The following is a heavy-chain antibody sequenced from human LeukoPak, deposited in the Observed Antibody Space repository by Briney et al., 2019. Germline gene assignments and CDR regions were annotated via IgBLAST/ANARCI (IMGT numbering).Heavy chain of an antibody. J-gene: IGHJ4*02. V-gene: IGHV4-34*01. D-gene: IGHD2-2*01. CDR1: GGSFSGYY. Sequence: SETLSLTCAVYGGSFSGYYWSWIRQPPGKGLEWIGEINHSGSTNYNPSLKSRVTISVDTSKNQFSLKLSSVTAADTAVYYCARHRNEGVVVPAALDYWGQGTLVTVSS. CDR2: INHSGST. CDR3: ARHRNEGVVVPAALDY.